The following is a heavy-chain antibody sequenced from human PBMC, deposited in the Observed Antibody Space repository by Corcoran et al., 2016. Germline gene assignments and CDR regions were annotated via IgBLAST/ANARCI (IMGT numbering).Heavy chain of an antibody. CDR3: TTSPYDFWSGDDY. CDR1: SNAW. D-gene: IGHD3-3*01. CDR2: IKSKTDGGTT. Sequence: SNAWMNWVRQAPGKGLEWVGRIKSKTDGGTTDYAAPVKGRFTIPRDDSKKTRYLQMNSLKTEDTAVYYCTTSPYDFWSGDDYWGQGTLVTVSS. V-gene: IGHV3-15*07. J-gene: IGHJ4*02.